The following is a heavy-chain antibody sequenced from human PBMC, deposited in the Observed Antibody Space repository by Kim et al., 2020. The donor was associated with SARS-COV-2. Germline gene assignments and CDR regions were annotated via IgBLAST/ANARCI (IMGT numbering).Heavy chain of an antibody. Sequence: GGSLRLSCAASGFTFSSYSMNWVRQAPGKGLEWVSYISSSSSTIYYADSVKGRFTISRDNAKNSLYLHMNSLRAEDTAVYYCARDRHTAMVRPFDYWGQGTLVTVSS. CDR2: ISSSSSTI. CDR3: ARDRHTAMVRPFDY. CDR1: GFTFSSYS. V-gene: IGHV3-48*04. J-gene: IGHJ4*02. D-gene: IGHD5-18*01.